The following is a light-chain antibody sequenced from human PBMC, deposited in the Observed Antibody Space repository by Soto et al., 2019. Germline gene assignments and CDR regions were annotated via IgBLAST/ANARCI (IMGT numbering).Light chain of an antibody. V-gene: IGLV1-44*01. CDR1: SSNIGSIT. CDR3: AAWDDSLNGVV. J-gene: IGLJ2*01. Sequence: QSVLTQPPSASGTPGQRVTISCSGSSSNIGSITVNWYQQLPGTAPKLLISSNNQRPSGVPDRFSGSKSDTSASLAISGLQSEDEAGYYCAAWDDSLNGVVFGGGTKLTVL. CDR2: SNN.